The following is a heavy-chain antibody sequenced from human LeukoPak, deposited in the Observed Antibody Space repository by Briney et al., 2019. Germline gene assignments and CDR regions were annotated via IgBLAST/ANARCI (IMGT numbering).Heavy chain of an antibody. CDR1: GGSISSYY. CDR2: IYYSGST. CDR3: ARSIAAAGTTNYYYYYMDV. Sequence: SETLSLTCTVPGGSISSYYWSWIRQPPGKGLEWIGYIYYSGSTNYNPSLKSRVTISVDTSKNQFSLKLSSVTAADTAVYYCARSIAAAGTTNYYYYYMDVWGKGTTVTISS. J-gene: IGHJ6*03. V-gene: IGHV4-59*01. D-gene: IGHD6-13*01.